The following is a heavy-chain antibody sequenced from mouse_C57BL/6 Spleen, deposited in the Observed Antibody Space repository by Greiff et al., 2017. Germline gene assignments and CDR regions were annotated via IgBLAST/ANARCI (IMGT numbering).Heavy chain of an antibody. V-gene: IGHV14-2*01. Sequence: VQLQPSGAELVQPGASVTLSCTASGFNIKDYYMHWVKPRTEQGLEWIGRIDPADGETKYAPKFQGKATITAETSSNTAHLQLISLTSEDIAVYYCARDGTTVVAPRWGQGTTLTVSS. CDR2: IDPADGET. J-gene: IGHJ2*01. CDR3: ARDGTTVVAPR. D-gene: IGHD1-1*01. CDR1: GFNIKDYY.